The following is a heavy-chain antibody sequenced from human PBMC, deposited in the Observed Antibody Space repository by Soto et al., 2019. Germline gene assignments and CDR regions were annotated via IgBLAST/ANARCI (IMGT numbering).Heavy chain of an antibody. D-gene: IGHD3-22*01. J-gene: IGHJ5*02. Sequence: GGSLRLSCAASGFTFSSYGMHWVRQAPGKGLEGVAVIWYDGSNKYYADSVKGRFTISRDNSKNTLYLQMNSLRAEDTAVYYCARDWHYYFCGYSSAASCFAPSRQGTLLT. V-gene: IGHV3-33*08. CDR2: IWYDGSNK. CDR1: GFTFSSYG. CDR3: ARDWHYYFCGYSSAASCFAP.